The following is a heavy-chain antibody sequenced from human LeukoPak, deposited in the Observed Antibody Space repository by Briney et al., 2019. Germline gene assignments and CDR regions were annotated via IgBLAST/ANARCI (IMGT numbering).Heavy chain of an antibody. Sequence: GGSLRLSCAASGFTFSSYSMNWVRQAPGKGLEWVSSISSSSSYIYYADSVKGRFTISRDNAKNSLYLQMNSQRAEDTAVYYCARGLDVLRFLEWSPAGYYFDYWGQGTLVTVSS. CDR1: GFTFSSYS. V-gene: IGHV3-21*01. D-gene: IGHD3-3*01. CDR3: ARGLDVLRFLEWSPAGYYFDY. J-gene: IGHJ4*02. CDR2: ISSSSSYI.